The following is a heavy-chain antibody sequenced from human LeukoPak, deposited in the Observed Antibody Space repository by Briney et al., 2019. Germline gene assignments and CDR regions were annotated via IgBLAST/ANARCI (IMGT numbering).Heavy chain of an antibody. V-gene: IGHV4-59*01. Sequence: PSETLSLTCTVSGGSISSYYWSWIRQPPGKGLEWIGYIYYSGSTNYNPSLKSRVTISVDTSKNQFSLKLSSVTAADTAVYYCARGRVKYGSGSPFDYWGQGTLVTVSS. J-gene: IGHJ4*02. CDR1: GGSISSYY. D-gene: IGHD3-10*01. CDR3: ARGRVKYGSGSPFDY. CDR2: IYYSGST.